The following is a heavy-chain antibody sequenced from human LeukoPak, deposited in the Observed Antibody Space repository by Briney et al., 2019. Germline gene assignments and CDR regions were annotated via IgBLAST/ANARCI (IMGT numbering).Heavy chain of an antibody. V-gene: IGHV4-34*01. J-gene: IGHJ6*02. CDR3: ARETARGDGMDV. D-gene: IGHD3-10*01. Sequence: SETLSLTCAVYGGSFSGYYWSWIRQPPGKGLEWIGEINHSGSTNYNPSLKSRVTISVDTSKNQFSLKLSSVTAADTAVYYCARETARGDGMDVWGQGTTVTVSS. CDR1: GGSFSGYY. CDR2: INHSGST.